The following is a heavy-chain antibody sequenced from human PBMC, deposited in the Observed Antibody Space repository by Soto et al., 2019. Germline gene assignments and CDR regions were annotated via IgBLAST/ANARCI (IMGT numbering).Heavy chain of an antibody. Sequence: QVQLVQSGAEVKKPGSSVKVSCKASGVTFSRYAISWVRQAPGQRLEWMGGIIPFFGTANYEQKFQGRVTITADEYTSRAYMEVSSLRYEGTAVYYCARDGSGYRSRASPMDVWGQGTTVTVSS. V-gene: IGHV1-69*01. CDR2: IIPFFGTA. CDR1: GVTFSRYA. J-gene: IGHJ6*02. D-gene: IGHD3-22*01. CDR3: ARDGSGYRSRASPMDV.